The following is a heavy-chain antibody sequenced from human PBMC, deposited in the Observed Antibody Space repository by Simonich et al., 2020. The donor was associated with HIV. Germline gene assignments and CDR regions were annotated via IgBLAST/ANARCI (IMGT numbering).Heavy chain of an antibody. CDR1: GGSFSGYY. J-gene: IGHJ6*03. D-gene: IGHD1-26*01. Sequence: QVQLQQWGAGLLKPSETLSLTCAVYGGSFSGYYWSWIRKHPGKGLEWIGEINLRESTNHNPSLKVRVTISVDTSKNQFSLKLSSVTAADTAVYYCARGRVGATTDRDYYYMDVWGKGTTVTVSS. CDR2: INLREST. CDR3: ARGRVGATTDRDYYYMDV. V-gene: IGHV4-34*01.